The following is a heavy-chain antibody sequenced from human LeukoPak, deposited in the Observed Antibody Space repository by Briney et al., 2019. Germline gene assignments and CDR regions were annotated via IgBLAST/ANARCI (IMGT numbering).Heavy chain of an antibody. J-gene: IGHJ4*02. D-gene: IGHD2-21*02. V-gene: IGHV3-21*01. CDR3: ARDGRCGGDCYAS. CDR2: ISSSSRYI. Sequence: PGGPLRLFCAASGFSFSSYPMNWVRQAPGEGLEGVSVISSSSRYIYYERLVQGRLTLSSDNPKNALYLQMNSLRVEDTAVYYCARDGRCGGDCYASWGQGTLVTVSS. CDR1: GFSFSSYP.